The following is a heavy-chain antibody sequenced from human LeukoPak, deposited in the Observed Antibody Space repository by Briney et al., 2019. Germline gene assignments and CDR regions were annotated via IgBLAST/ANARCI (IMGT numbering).Heavy chain of an antibody. Sequence: SETLSLTCAVSGGSISSSNWWSWVRRPPGKGLEWIGEIYHSGSTNYNPSLKSRVTISVDKSKNQFSLKLSSVTAADTAVYYCARDQYDTWSRRGNFDSWGQGTLVIVSS. J-gene: IGHJ4*02. CDR1: GGSISSSNW. D-gene: IGHD3-3*01. V-gene: IGHV4-4*02. CDR3: ARDQYDTWSRRGNFDS. CDR2: IYHSGST.